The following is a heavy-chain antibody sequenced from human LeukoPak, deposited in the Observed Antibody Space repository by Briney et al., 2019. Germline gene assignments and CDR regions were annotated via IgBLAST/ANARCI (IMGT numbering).Heavy chain of an antibody. V-gene: IGHV4-59*01. CDR3: ARRSSSWKNWFDP. D-gene: IGHD6-13*01. CDR1: GGSIDSNS. Sequence: PSETLSLTCTVSGGSIDSNSWTWIRQPPGKGLEWIGYIYYSGTTNYNPSLKSRVTMSVDMSNNQFSLKLSSVTAADTAVYYCARRSSSWKNWFDPWGQGTLVTVSS. CDR2: IYYSGTT. J-gene: IGHJ5*02.